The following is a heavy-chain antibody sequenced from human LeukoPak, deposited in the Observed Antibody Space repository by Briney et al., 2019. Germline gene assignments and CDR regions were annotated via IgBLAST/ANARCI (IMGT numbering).Heavy chain of an antibody. J-gene: IGHJ6*02. Sequence: GGSLRLSCVASGFTFGKYWMSWVRQAPGKGPEWVSVLSGSGGSTYYADSVKGRFTISRDNSKNTLYLQMNSLRAEDTAVYYCAKHDSSGWYSTDYYGMDVWGQGTTVTVSS. CDR1: GFTFGKYW. CDR3: AKHDSSGWYSTDYYGMDV. CDR2: LSGSGGST. V-gene: IGHV3-23*01. D-gene: IGHD6-19*01.